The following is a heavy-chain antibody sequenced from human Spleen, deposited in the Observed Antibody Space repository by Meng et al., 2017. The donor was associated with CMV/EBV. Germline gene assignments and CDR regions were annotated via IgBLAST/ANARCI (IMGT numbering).Heavy chain of an antibody. D-gene: IGHD6-19*01. CDR3: SRQGSHWAFGI. CDR1: GFTFSGSA. CDR2: IRIKANSYAT. Sequence: GESLKISCAASGFTFSGSAMHWVRQASGKGLEWVGRIRIKANSYATVYAASVKGRFTISRDDSKNTAYLQMNSLKIEDTAVYYCSRQGSHWAFGIWGQGTMVTVSS. V-gene: IGHV3-73*01. J-gene: IGHJ3*02.